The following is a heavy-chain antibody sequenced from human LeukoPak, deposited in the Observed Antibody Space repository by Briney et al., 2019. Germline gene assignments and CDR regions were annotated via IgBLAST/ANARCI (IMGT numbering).Heavy chain of an antibody. V-gene: IGHV3-30*03. J-gene: IGHJ4*02. CDR3: ARVGYYASGPFSYFDY. D-gene: IGHD3-10*01. Sequence: GGSLRLSCAASEFTFNNHDMHWVRQAPGKGLEWVAAISYDGRNKYYADSVKGRFTISRDNSKNTLYLQMNSLSVEDTAVYYCARVGYYASGPFSYFDYWGQGTLVTVSS. CDR2: ISYDGRNK. CDR1: EFTFNNHD.